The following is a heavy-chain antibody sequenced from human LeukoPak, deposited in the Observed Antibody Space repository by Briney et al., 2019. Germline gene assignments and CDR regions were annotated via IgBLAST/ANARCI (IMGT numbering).Heavy chain of an antibody. V-gene: IGHV3-7*01. CDR3: ARMVVVTATPYYFYN. Sequence: GGSLRLSCVASGFTLGNYWMSWVRQAPGQGLEWVANIGQDGSDTVDVDSVKGRFTISRDNARNSPYLQMSCLRPEDTAVFYCARMVVVTATPYYFYNWGPGTLVTVSS. CDR2: IGQDGSDT. CDR1: GFTLGNYW. D-gene: IGHD2-21*02. J-gene: IGHJ4*02.